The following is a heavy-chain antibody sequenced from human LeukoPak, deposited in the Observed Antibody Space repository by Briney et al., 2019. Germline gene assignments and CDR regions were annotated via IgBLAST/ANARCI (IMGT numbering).Heavy chain of an antibody. CDR1: GFTFSNAW. CDR2: IKSKTDGETT. CDR3: TTRNRVTGSLDY. J-gene: IGHJ4*02. Sequence: GGSLRLSCAASGFTFSNAWMSWVRQAPGKGLEWVGRIKSKTDGETTDYAAPVKGRFTISRDDSKNTLYLQVNSLKTDDTAVYYCTTRNRVTGSLDYWGQGTLATVSS. V-gene: IGHV3-15*01. D-gene: IGHD2/OR15-2a*01.